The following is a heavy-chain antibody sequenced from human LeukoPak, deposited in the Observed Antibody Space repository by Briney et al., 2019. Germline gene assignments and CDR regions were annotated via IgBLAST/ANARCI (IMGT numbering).Heavy chain of an antibody. Sequence: SETLSLTCTVSGGSISSSSYYWGWIRQPPGKGLEWIGYIYYSGSTNYNPSLKSRVTISVDTSKNQFSLKLSSVTAADTAVYYCARLDYDILTGYHDYWGQGTLVTVSS. D-gene: IGHD3-9*01. CDR2: IYYSGST. CDR3: ARLDYDILTGYHDY. J-gene: IGHJ4*02. V-gene: IGHV4-61*05. CDR1: GGSISSSSYY.